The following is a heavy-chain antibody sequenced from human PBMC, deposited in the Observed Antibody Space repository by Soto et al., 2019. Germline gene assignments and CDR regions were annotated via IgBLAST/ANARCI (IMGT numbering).Heavy chain of an antibody. V-gene: IGHV4-34*01. J-gene: IGHJ6*03. CDR3: ARGRKSGYYTYYYYYMDV. CDR1: GGSFSGYY. Sequence: SETLSLTCAVYGGSFSGYYWSWIRQPPGKGLEWIGEINHSGSTNYNPSLKSRVTISVDTSKNLFSLKLSSVTAADTAVYYCARGRKSGYYTYYYYYMDVWGKGTTVTVSS. CDR2: INHSGST. D-gene: IGHD3-3*01.